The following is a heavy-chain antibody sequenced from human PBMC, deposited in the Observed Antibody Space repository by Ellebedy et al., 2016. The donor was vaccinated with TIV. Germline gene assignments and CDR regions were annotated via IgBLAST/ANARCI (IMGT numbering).Heavy chain of an antibody. D-gene: IGHD1-1*01. J-gene: IGHJ4*02. Sequence: PGGSLRLSCEASGFTFTDYWMIWVRQTPERGLEWVANIGEDGSQKNYVDSVKGRFTISRDNAKNSVYLQMSSLRAEDTAVYYCAGGRWYKYDYWGQGTLVTVSS. V-gene: IGHV3-7*03. CDR3: AGGRWYKYDY. CDR1: GFTFTDYW. CDR2: IGEDGSQK.